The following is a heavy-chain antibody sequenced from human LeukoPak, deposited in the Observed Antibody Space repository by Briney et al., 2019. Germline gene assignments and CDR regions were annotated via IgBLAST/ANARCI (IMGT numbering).Heavy chain of an antibody. CDR2: INPNSGDR. J-gene: IGHJ4*02. Sequence: ASVKVSYKASGYTFTGHYMHWARQAPGQGLEWMGWINPNSGDRNSAQKFQGRVTMTRDTSISTVYMELSRLGPDDTAVHYCAREGWDQRDTAAFDHWGQGTLVTVSS. CDR3: AREGWDQRDTAAFDH. D-gene: IGHD6-19*01. V-gene: IGHV1-2*02. CDR1: GYTFTGHY.